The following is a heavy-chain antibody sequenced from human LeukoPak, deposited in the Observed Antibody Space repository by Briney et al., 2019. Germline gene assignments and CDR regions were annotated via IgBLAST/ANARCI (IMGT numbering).Heavy chain of an antibody. Sequence: SETLSLTCAVYGGSFSGYYWSWIRQPPGKGLEWIGEINHSGSTNYNPSLKSRVTISVDTSKNQFSLNLSSVTAADTAVYYCARRNLLTGYYYFDYWGQGTLVTVSS. V-gene: IGHV4-34*01. CDR3: ARRNLLTGYYYFDY. CDR2: INHSGST. CDR1: GGSFSGYY. J-gene: IGHJ4*02. D-gene: IGHD3-9*01.